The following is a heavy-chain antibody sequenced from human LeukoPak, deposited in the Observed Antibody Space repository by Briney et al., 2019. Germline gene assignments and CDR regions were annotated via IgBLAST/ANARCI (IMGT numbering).Heavy chain of an antibody. CDR3: ARAWIGYGALDI. V-gene: IGHV4-59*01. J-gene: IGHJ3*02. CDR1: GGSISSYY. D-gene: IGHD3-3*01. CDR2: IYYSGST. Sequence: PSETLSLTCTVSGGSISSYYWSWIRQPPGKGLEWIGYIYYSGSTNYNPSLKSRVTISVDTSKNQFSLKLSSVTAADTAVYYCARAWIGYGALDIWGQGTMVTVSS.